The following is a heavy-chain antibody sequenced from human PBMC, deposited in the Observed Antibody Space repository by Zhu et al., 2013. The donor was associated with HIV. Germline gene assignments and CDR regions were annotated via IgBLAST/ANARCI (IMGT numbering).Heavy chain of an antibody. CDR1: GGTFSSYA. CDR3: ARDPPQYSSGPFDWFDP. J-gene: IGHJ5*02. D-gene: IGHD6-19*01. CDR2: IIPIFGTA. Sequence: QVQLVQSGAEVKKPGSSVKVSCKASGGTFSSYAISWVRQAPGQGLEWMGGIIPIFGTANYAQKFQGRVTITADESTSTAYMELSSLRSEDTAVYYCARDPPQYSSGPFDWFDPWGQGTLVTVSS. V-gene: IGHV1-69*01.